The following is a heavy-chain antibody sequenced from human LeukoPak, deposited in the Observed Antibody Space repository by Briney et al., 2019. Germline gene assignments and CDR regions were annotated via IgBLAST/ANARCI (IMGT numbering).Heavy chain of an antibody. CDR2: IIPILGIA. CDR3: ASPHTGYGEAFDFDY. D-gene: IGHD3-10*01. Sequence: SVKVSCKASGYTFTGYYMHRVRQAPGQGLEWMGRIIPILGIANYAQKFQGRVTITADKSTSTAYMELSSLRSEDTAVYYCASPHTGYGEAFDFDYWGQGTLVTVSS. V-gene: IGHV1-69*02. J-gene: IGHJ4*02. CDR1: GYTFTGYY.